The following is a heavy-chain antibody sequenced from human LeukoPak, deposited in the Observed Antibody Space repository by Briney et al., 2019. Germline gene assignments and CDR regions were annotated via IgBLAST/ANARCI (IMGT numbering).Heavy chain of an antibody. Sequence: PSETLSLTCTVSGGTISSYYWSWIRQPPGKGLEWIGYIYYSGSTNYNPSLKSRVTISVDTSKNQFSLKLSSVTAPDTAVYYCARDTGPVCRYSHLLFNYLGQGTLVTVSS. D-gene: IGHD3-16*02. CDR2: IYYSGST. CDR3: ARDTGPVCRYSHLLFNY. CDR1: GGTISSYY. J-gene: IGHJ4*02. V-gene: IGHV4-59*12.